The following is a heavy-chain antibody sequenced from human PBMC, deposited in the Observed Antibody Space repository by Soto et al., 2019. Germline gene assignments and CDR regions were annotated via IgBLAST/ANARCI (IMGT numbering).Heavy chain of an antibody. V-gene: IGHV1-69*08. CDR1: GGTFSSYT. Sequence: QVQLVQSGAEVKKPGSSVKVSCKASGGTFSSYTISWVRQAPGQGLEWMGRIIPILGIANYAQKFQGRVKITADKSTSTAYMELSSLRSEDTAVYYCARDRTITIFGVVPSDEVGESYYYYYMDVWGKGTTVTVSS. D-gene: IGHD3-3*01. CDR2: IIPILGIA. J-gene: IGHJ6*03. CDR3: ARDRTITIFGVVPSDEVGESYYYYYMDV.